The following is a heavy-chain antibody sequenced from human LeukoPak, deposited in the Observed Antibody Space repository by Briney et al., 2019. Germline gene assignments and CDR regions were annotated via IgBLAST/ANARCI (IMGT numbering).Heavy chain of an antibody. CDR2: INWNGGST. J-gene: IGHJ4*02. CDR1: GFTFGNYG. D-gene: IGHD4-17*01. Sequence: GGSLRLSCAASGFTFGNYGMSWVRQAPGKGLEWVSGINWNGGSTGYADSVEGRFTIFRDNAKNSQYLQMNSLRVEDTALYYCARAQTYGDSRLLLDYWGQGALVTVSS. V-gene: IGHV3-20*04. CDR3: ARAQTYGDSRLLLDY.